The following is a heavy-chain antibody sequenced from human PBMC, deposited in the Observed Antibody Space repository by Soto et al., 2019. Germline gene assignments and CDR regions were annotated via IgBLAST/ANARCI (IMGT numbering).Heavy chain of an antibody. D-gene: IGHD6-19*01. CDR3: ASGVQLWLWRISDGYSG. CDR2: IIPMFGTA. Sequence: QVQLVQSGAEVKKPESSVKVSCKAPGGTFSTYAISWVRQAPGQGLEWMGGIIPMFGTANYARRVQGRVTMTAGESTNTVYRELSSLRSEDTAVYFCASGVQLWLWRISDGYSGWGQGPLVTVSS. CDR1: GGTFSTYA. V-gene: IGHV1-69*12. J-gene: IGHJ4*02.